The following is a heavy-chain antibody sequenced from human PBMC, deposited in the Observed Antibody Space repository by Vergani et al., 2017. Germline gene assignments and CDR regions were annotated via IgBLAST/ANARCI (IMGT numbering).Heavy chain of an antibody. D-gene: IGHD7-27*01. CDR3: ARSSNWGSTGFDY. V-gene: IGHV2-70*04. J-gene: IGHJ4*02. CDR1: GFSLSTSGMR. CDR2: IDWDDDK. Sequence: VTLKESGPALVKPTQTPTLTCTFPGFSLSTSGMRVSWIRQPPGKALEWLARIDWDDDKFYSTSLKTRLTISKDTSKNQVVLTMTNMDPVDTATYYCARSSNWGSTGFDYWGQGTLVTVSS.